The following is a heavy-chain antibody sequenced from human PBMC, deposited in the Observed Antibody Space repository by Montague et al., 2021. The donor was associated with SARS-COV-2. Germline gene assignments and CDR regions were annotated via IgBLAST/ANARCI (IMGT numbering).Heavy chain of an antibody. V-gene: IGHV3-23*01. J-gene: IGHJ4*02. CDR2: INYRGT. CDR1: GFTFSDNA. Sequence: SLRLSCAASGFTFSDNAMNWVRQAPGKGLEWVSSINYRGTYYADSVRGRFTISRDNSKNTLYLQMHSLRAEDTAVYYCTRGLYAAYHWGQGTLVTVSS. D-gene: IGHD2/OR15-2a*01. CDR3: TRGLYAAYH.